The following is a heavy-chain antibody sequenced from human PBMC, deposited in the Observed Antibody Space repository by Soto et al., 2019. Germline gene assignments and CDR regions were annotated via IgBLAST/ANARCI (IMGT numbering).Heavy chain of an antibody. V-gene: IGHV1-2*02. CDR2: INPDSGVT. CDR1: GYTFTSYY. CDR3: ARDRGVRDV. J-gene: IGHJ6*02. D-gene: IGHD2-8*01. Sequence: QVQLVQSGAEVKKPGASVKVSCKASGYTFTSYYMHWVRQAPGQGLEWMGWINPDSGVTYYPHKFQDRVTMTRVTSISTPYMELSRLTSDDTALYYCARDRGVRDVWGQGTTVIVSS.